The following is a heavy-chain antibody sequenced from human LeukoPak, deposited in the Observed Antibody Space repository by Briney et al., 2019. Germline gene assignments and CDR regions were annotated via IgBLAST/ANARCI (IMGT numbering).Heavy chain of an antibody. V-gene: IGHV4-59*01. D-gene: IGHD2-15*01. CDR1: GGSISSYY. J-gene: IGHJ6*02. CDR2: IYYSGST. Sequence: SETLSLTCTVSGGSISSYYWSWIRQPPGKGLEWIGYIYYSGSTNYNPSLKSRVTISVDTSKNQFSLKLSSVTAADTAVYYCARDLGYCSGGSCYSDPYYYYGMDVWGQGTTVTVSS. CDR3: ARDLGYCSGGSCYSDPYYYYGMDV.